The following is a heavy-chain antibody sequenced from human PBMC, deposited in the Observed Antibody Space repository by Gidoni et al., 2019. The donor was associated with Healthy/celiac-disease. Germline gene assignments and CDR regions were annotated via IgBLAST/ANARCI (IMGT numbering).Heavy chain of an antibody. CDR1: GGTISSYA. Sequence: QVQLVQSGAEVKKPGSSVKVSCKASGGTISSYAISWVRQAPGQGLEWMGGIIPIFGIANYAQKFQGRVTITADKSTSTAYMELSSLRSEDTAVYYCARVGGDYGGNSGAFDIWGQGTMVTVFS. CDR2: IIPIFGIA. D-gene: IGHD4-17*01. CDR3: ARVGGDYGGNSGAFDI. V-gene: IGHV1-69*17. J-gene: IGHJ3*02.